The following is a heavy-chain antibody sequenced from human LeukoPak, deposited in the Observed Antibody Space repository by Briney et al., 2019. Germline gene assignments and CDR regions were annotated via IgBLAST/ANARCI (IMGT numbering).Heavy chain of an antibody. Sequence: SGTLSLTCAVSGGSISSGGYSWSWIRQPPGKGLEWIGYIYHSGSTYYNPSLKSRVTISVGRSKNQFSLKLSSVTAADTAVYYCARAREGEPYYFDYWGQGTLVTVSS. CDR1: GGSISSGGYS. CDR3: ARAREGEPYYFDY. CDR2: IYHSGST. D-gene: IGHD1-26*01. J-gene: IGHJ4*02. V-gene: IGHV4-30-2*01.